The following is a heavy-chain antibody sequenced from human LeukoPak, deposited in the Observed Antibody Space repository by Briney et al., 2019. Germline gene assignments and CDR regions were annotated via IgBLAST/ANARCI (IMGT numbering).Heavy chain of an antibody. D-gene: IGHD2-15*01. CDR1: GYTFTGYY. CDR3: ARGVVVAAPCPGY. CDR2: ISPNSGDT. Sequence: ASVKVSCKASGYTFTGYYIHWVRQAPGQGPEWMGWISPNSGDTSYAQKFQGRVTVTRDTSISTAYMEVSRLRSDDTAVYYCARGVVVAAPCPGYWGQGTLVTVSS. V-gene: IGHV1-2*02. J-gene: IGHJ4*02.